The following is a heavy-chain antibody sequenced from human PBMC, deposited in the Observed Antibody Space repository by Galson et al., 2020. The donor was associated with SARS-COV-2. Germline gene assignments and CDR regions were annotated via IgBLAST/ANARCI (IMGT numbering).Heavy chain of an antibody. J-gene: IGHJ4*02. CDR3: VRDPWWRVGKFDVD. D-gene: IGHD2-15*01. Sequence: ETSETLSLTCAVSGDSTTSDDFYWSWFRQPPGKGLQWIGYIFHDGSTFYNPSLMSRMSLSIDTSKNQFSLTLNSVTAADTAIYYCVRDPWWRVGKFDVDWGWGTLVTVSS. CDR2: IFHDGST. CDR1: GDSTTSDDFY. V-gene: IGHV4-30-4*01.